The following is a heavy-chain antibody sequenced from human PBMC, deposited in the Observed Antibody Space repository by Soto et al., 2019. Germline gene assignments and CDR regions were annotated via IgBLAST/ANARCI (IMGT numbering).Heavy chain of an antibody. CDR2: FHFSGST. CDR1: GGPINGYY. CDR3: ARASGYSYGYDDFFDN. J-gene: IGHJ4*01. V-gene: IGHV4-59*01. Sequence: SETLSLTCTVSGGPINGYYWTWLRQSPTNGLEWIGYFHFSGSTKYNPSLESRLTISADTSKNQISLTLSSVTAADTAVYYCARASGYSYGYDDFFDNWGQGTLVTVSS. D-gene: IGHD5-18*01.